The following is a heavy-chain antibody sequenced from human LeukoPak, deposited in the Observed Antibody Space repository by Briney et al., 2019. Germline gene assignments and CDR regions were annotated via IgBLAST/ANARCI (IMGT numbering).Heavy chain of an antibody. V-gene: IGHV3-11*04. CDR2: ISSSGSTI. CDR1: GFTFSDYY. CDR3: ARVYYYDSSGYPPPPDY. Sequence: GGSLRLSCTASGFTFSDYYMSWLRQAPGKGLEWVSYISSSGSTIYYADSVKGRFTISRDNAKNSLYLQMNSLRAEDTAVYYCARVYYYDSSGYPPPPDYWGQGTLVTVSS. D-gene: IGHD3-22*01. J-gene: IGHJ4*02.